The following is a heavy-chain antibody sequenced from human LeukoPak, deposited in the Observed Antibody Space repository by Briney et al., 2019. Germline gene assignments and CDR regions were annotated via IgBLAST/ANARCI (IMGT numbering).Heavy chain of an antibody. CDR2: ISGSGGST. CDR1: GFTFSSYA. D-gene: IGHD6-13*01. Sequence: GGSLRLSCAASGFTFSSYAMSWVRQAPGKGLEWVSAISGSGGSTYYADSVKGRFTISRDNSKNTLYLQMNSLGAEDTAVYYCAKRGGQQLVLSEYYYFDYWGQGVLVTVSS. CDR3: AKRGGQQLVLSEYYYFDY. J-gene: IGHJ4*02. V-gene: IGHV3-23*01.